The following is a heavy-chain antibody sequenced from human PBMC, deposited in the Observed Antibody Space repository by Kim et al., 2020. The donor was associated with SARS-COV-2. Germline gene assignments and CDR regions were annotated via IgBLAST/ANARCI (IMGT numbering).Heavy chain of an antibody. CDR2: YSGNRT. Sequence: YSGNRTYYADSVKGRFTSSRDNSKNTLYLQMNSLRTEDTAVYYCAILRAAWGQGTLVTVSS. V-gene: IGHV3-66*01. CDR3: AILRAA. J-gene: IGHJ4*02. D-gene: IGHD6-13*01.